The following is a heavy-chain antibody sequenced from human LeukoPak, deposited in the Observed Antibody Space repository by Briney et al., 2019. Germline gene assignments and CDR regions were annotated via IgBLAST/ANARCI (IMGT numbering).Heavy chain of an antibody. CDR1: GGSISSYY. J-gene: IGHJ4*02. CDR3: ARTYSSSSSIDY. Sequence: SETLSLTCTVSGGSISSYYWSWIRQPPGKGLEWIGYIYYSGSTNYNPSLKSRVTISVDTSKNQFSLKLSSVTAADTAVYYCARTYSSSSSIDYWGQGTLVTVSS. V-gene: IGHV4-59*01. D-gene: IGHD6-6*01. CDR2: IYYSGST.